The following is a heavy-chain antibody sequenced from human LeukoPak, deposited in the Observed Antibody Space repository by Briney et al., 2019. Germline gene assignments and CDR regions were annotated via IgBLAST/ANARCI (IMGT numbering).Heavy chain of an antibody. CDR3: GRGRLVVVPAAIAFDP. Sequence: GGSLRLSCAASGFTFSSYWMSWVRQAPGKGLEGVANIKQDGSEKYYVDSVKGRFTISRDNAKNSLYLQMNRLRAEDTAVYYCGRGRLVVVPAAIAFDPWGQGTLVTVSS. CDR2: IKQDGSEK. D-gene: IGHD2-2*01. V-gene: IGHV3-7*01. J-gene: IGHJ5*02. CDR1: GFTFSSYW.